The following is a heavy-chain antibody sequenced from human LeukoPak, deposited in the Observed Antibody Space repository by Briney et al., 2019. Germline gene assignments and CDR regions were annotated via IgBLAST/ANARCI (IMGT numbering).Heavy chain of an antibody. Sequence: GGSLRLSCAASGFTVSSNYMSWVRQAPGKELEWVSAISGSGGSTYYADSVKGRFTISRDNSKNTLYLQMNSLRAEDTAVYYCAKVGGGYDSEWFDPWGQGTLVTVSS. CDR2: ISGSGGST. CDR1: GFTVSSNY. D-gene: IGHD5-12*01. J-gene: IGHJ5*02. CDR3: AKVGGGYDSEWFDP. V-gene: IGHV3-23*01.